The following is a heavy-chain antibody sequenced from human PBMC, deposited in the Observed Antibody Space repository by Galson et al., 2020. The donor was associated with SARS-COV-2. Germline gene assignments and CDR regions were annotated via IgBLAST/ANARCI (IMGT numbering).Heavy chain of an antibody. CDR3: ARNGYSSSWYGGNYYYYGMDV. V-gene: IGHV3-30*04. CDR2: ISYDGSNK. J-gene: IGHJ6*02. CDR1: GFTFSSYA. Sequence: GESLKISCAASGFTFSSYAMHWVRQAPGKGLEWVAVISYDGSNKYYADSVKGRFTISRDNSKNTLYLQMNSLRAEDTAVYYCARNGYSSSWYGGNYYYYGMDVWGQGTTVTVSS. D-gene: IGHD6-13*01.